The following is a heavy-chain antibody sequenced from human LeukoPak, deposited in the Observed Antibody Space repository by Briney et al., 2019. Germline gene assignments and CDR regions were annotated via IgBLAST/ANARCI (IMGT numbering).Heavy chain of an antibody. CDR3: ARGPDYVEYIDGFDI. CDR2: INWTGDSK. D-gene: IGHD4-17*01. Sequence: GGSLRLSCAASGFIFDDYAMNWVRHVPGKGLEWLSGINWTGDSKGYADSVNGRFIISRDNAKNSLLLQMNSLRPEDTAFYYCARGPDYVEYIDGFDIWGQGTMVTVS. V-gene: IGHV3-20*04. J-gene: IGHJ3*02. CDR1: GFIFDDYA.